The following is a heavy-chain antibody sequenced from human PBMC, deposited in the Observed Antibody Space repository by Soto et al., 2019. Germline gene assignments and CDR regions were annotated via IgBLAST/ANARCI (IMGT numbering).Heavy chain of an antibody. Sequence: QVTLKESGPVLVKPTETLTLTCTVSGFSLSNARMGVSWIRQPPGKALEWLAHIFSNDEKSYSTSLKSRHTIANDTSKSQVVLTTTNMDPVDTATYYFARILYPGTARPSGWFDPWGQGTLVTVSS. CDR2: IFSNDEK. J-gene: IGHJ5*02. D-gene: IGHD5-18*01. CDR3: ARILYPGTARPSGWFDP. V-gene: IGHV2-26*01. CDR1: GFSLSNARMG.